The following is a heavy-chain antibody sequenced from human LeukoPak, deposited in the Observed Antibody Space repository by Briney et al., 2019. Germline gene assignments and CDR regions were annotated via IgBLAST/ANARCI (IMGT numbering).Heavy chain of an antibody. CDR3: AREDTAMVYLDL. D-gene: IGHD5-18*01. Sequence: SQTLSLTCTVSGGSISSGGYYWSWIRQHPGKGLEWIGYIYYSGSTYYNPSLKSRVTISVDTSKNQFSLKLSSATAADTAVYYCAREDTAMVYLDLWGRGTLVTVSS. CDR1: GGSISSGGYY. CDR2: IYYSGST. V-gene: IGHV4-31*03. J-gene: IGHJ2*01.